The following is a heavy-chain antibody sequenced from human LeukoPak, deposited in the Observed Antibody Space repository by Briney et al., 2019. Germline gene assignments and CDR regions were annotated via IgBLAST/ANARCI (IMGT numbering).Heavy chain of an antibody. CDR2: IYYSGST. V-gene: IGHV4-39*01. J-gene: IGHJ6*02. CDR1: GGSISSSSYY. Sequence: SETLSLTCTVSGGSISSSSYYWVWIRQPPGKGLVWIGSIYYSGSTYYNPSLKSRVTISVDTYKNQFSLKLSSATAADTAEYYCARRYYDFWCAYEALDYYYGMDVWGQGTTVTVSS. D-gene: IGHD3-3*01. CDR3: ARRYYDFWCAYEALDYYYGMDV.